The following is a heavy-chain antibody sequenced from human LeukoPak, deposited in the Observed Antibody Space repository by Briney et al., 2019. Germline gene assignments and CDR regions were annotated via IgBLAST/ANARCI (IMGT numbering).Heavy chain of an antibody. J-gene: IGHJ4*02. V-gene: IGHV1-2*02. CDR3: ARVTYYYGSGSYSFYFDY. Sequence: GASVKVSCKASGYTCTGYYMHWGRQAPGQGLGWKGWINPNSGGTNYAKKCQGRVTMTRDTSISTAYLELSRLRSDDTAVYYCARVTYYYGSGSYSFYFDYWGPGTLVTVSS. D-gene: IGHD3-10*01. CDR1: GYTCTGYY. CDR2: INPNSGGT.